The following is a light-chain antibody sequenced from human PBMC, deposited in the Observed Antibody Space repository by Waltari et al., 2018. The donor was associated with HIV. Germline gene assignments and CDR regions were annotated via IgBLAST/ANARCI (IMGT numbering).Light chain of an antibody. CDR1: QSVSSN. V-gene: IGKV3-15*01. Sequence: EILMTQSPATLSASPGERPTRSCRAIQSVSSNLAWYQQNPGQAPRLLIFGASTRAAGSPARFNGGGSGTESTLTISSLQSEDFAGYNCQQYNNWPPWTFVQGTQVEIK. CDR3: QQYNNWPPWT. J-gene: IGKJ1*01. CDR2: GAS.